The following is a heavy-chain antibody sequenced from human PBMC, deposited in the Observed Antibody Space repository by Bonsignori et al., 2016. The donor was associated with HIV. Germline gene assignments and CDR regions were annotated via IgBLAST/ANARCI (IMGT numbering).Heavy chain of an antibody. CDR2: ISSSSDYI. Sequence: WIRQPPGKGLEWVSSISSSSDYIYYADSVKGRFTISRDNAKSSLFLQLNSLRAEDTAVYFCARSARKYYSDDSEYYWGRGTLVTVSS. V-gene: IGHV3-21*01. CDR3: ARSARKYYSDDSEYY. J-gene: IGHJ4*02. D-gene: IGHD3-22*01.